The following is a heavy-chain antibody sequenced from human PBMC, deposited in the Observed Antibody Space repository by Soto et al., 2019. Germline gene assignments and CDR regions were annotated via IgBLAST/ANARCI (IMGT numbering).Heavy chain of an antibody. J-gene: IGHJ4*02. V-gene: IGHV4-39*01. CDR3: AMTTVPYPDYFDF. D-gene: IGHD4-17*01. CDR2: IYYNRST. Sequence: QLRLQESGPRLVKPSETLSLTCTISGASMTSSSYFWGFVRQPPGVGLEWIGTIYYNRSTYYSTSLKSRVAISVDTSKNLFSLSLRSVTAADTALYYCAMTTVPYPDYFDFWGQGALVTVSS. CDR1: GASMTSSSYF.